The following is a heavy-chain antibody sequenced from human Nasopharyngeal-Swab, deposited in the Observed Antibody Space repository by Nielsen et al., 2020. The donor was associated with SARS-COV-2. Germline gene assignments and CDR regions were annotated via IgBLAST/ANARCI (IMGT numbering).Heavy chain of an antibody. CDR3: ARGYYNFWNGYYHYYMDV. V-gene: IGHV4-61*01. CDR2: IHHSGSP. J-gene: IGHJ6*03. CDR1: GGSVSSGSCY. D-gene: IGHD1-1*01. Sequence: SETLSLTCSVSGGSVSSGSCYWSWIRQPPGKGLEWIGYIHHSGSPSYSPSLKSRVTMSVDTSKNQFSLKLISVTAADAAVYYCARGYYNFWNGYYHYYMDVWGKGATVTASS.